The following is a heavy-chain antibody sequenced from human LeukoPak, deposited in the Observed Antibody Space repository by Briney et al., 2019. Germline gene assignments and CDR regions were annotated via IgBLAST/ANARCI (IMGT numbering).Heavy chain of an antibody. CDR1: GFTVSSNY. D-gene: IGHD2-2*01. CDR2: IYSGGST. J-gene: IGHJ4*02. CDR3: AKDLPNARRIVVVPAAGDY. Sequence: GGSLRLSCAASGFTVSSNYMSWVRQAPGKGLEWVSVIYSGGSTYYADSVKGRFTISRDNSKNTLYLQMNSLRAEDTAVYYCAKDLPNARRIVVVPAAGDYWGQGTLVTVSS. V-gene: IGHV3-66*01.